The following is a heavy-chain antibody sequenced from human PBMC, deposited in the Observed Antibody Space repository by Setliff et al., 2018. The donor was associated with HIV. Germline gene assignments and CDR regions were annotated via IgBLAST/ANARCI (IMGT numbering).Heavy chain of an antibody. CDR2: IYYSGRTSHSGST. CDR1: GDSIASGGYS. CDR3: ARENGWLFGWFDP. D-gene: IGHD3-22*01. Sequence: TLSLTCTVSGDSIASGGYSWTWIRQPPGKALEWVGYIYYSGRTSHSGSTYYNPSVASRITISGDTSKNQFSLKLTSVTAADTAIYYCARENGWLFGWFDPWGQGTPVTVSS. V-gene: IGHV4-30-4*08. J-gene: IGHJ5*02.